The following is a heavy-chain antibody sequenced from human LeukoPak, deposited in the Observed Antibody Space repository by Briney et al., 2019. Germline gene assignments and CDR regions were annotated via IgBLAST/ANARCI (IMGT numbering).Heavy chain of an antibody. CDR1: GGSISTSY. D-gene: IGHD6-6*01. CDR2: TYYGGST. Sequence: SETLSLTCTVSGGSISTSYWSWIRQPPGKGLEWIGYTYYGGSTSYNPSLKSRVTISVDASKKQFSLKLNSVTAADTAVYYCARRDSSSSFDFWGQGTLVTVSS. V-gene: IGHV4-59*08. J-gene: IGHJ4*02. CDR3: ARRDSSSSFDF.